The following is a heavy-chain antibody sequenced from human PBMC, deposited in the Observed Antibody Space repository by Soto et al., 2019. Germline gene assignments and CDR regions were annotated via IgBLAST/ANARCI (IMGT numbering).Heavy chain of an antibody. Sequence: SQTLSLTCTVSGGSISSSSYYWGWIRQPPGKGLEWIGSIYYSGSTYYNPSLKSRVTISVDTSKNQFSLKLSSVTAADTAVYYCASVPNYDIYEYYFDYWGQGTLVTVSS. CDR2: IYYSGST. D-gene: IGHD3-9*01. CDR3: ASVPNYDIYEYYFDY. V-gene: IGHV4-39*01. CDR1: GGSISSSSYY. J-gene: IGHJ4*02.